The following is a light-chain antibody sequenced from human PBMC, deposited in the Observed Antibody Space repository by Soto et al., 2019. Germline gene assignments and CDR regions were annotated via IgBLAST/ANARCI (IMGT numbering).Light chain of an antibody. Sequence: QSVLTQPPYASGSPGQSVAIPCTGTSSDVGGYNYVSWYQQHPGKAPKLMIYEVNKRPSGVPDRFSGSKSGNTASLTVSGLQAEDEADYYCSSYAGSSNVFGTGTKV. V-gene: IGLV2-8*01. CDR3: SSYAGSSNV. J-gene: IGLJ1*01. CDR1: SSDVGGYNY. CDR2: EVN.